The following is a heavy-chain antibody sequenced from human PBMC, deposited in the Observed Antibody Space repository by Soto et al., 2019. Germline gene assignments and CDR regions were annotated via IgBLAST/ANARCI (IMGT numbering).Heavy chain of an antibody. Sequence: PSETLSLTCAVYGASISTRSWWSWVRQPPGKGLEWLGEIYHTGNTNYNPSLESRVTISVDKSKNQFSQNLNSVTAADTAVYYCARYSTAEAGNRRSSFDFCGQGPPVTVSS. CDR3: ARYSTAEAGNRRSSFDF. D-gene: IGHD6-13*01. V-gene: IGHV4-4*02. J-gene: IGHJ4*02. CDR2: IYHTGNT. CDR1: GASISTRSW.